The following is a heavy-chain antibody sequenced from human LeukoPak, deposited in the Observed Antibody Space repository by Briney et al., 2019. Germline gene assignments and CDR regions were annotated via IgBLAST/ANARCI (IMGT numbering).Heavy chain of an antibody. CDR3: ASHTTTVTPLYYYGMDV. V-gene: IGHV1-46*01. D-gene: IGHD4-17*01. CDR1: GYTFTSYY. CDR2: INPSGGST. J-gene: IGHJ6*02. Sequence: ASVKVSFTASGYTFTSYYMHWVRQAPGQGLEWMGIINPSGGSTSYAQKFQGRVTMTRDTSTSTVYMELSSLRSEDTAVYYCASHTTTVTPLYYYGMDVWGQGTTVTVSS.